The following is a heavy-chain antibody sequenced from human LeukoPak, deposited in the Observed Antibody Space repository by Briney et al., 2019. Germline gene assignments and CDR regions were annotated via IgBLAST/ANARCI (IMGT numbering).Heavy chain of an antibody. J-gene: IGHJ4*02. CDR3: ARGYSSGWYSPNY. V-gene: IGHV1-2*02. Sequence: ASVKVSCKASGYTFTGYYMHWVRQAPGQGLEWVGWINPNSGGTNYAQKFQGRVTMTRDTSISTAYMELSRLRSDDTAVYYCARGYSSGWYSPNYWGQGTLVTVSS. D-gene: IGHD6-19*01. CDR2: INPNSGGT. CDR1: GYTFTGYY.